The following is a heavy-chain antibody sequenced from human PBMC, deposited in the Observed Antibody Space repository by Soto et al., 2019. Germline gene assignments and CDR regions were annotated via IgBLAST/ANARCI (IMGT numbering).Heavy chain of an antibody. CDR3: AAIVVGATRHSDVDH. J-gene: IGHJ4*02. CDR2: MHASGGT. V-gene: IGHV4-39*01. D-gene: IGHD2-15*01. CDR1: GAPISSNDYF. Sequence: SETLSLTCSVSGAPISSNDYFWAWIRQPPGRGLEFIASMHASGGTYHASSLKSRATMSLDTSKDQFSLKLQSVTAADTGTYYCAAIVVGATRHSDVDHWGQGTLVAVSS.